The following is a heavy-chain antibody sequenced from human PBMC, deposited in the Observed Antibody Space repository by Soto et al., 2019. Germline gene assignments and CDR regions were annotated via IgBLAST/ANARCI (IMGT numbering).Heavy chain of an antibody. CDR3: ARESDIVVVPAAMGAFAFDI. J-gene: IGHJ3*02. CDR2: IYTSGST. V-gene: IGHV4-4*07. D-gene: IGHD2-2*01. Sequence: SETLSLTCTVSGGSISSYYWSWIRQPAGKGLEWIGRIYTSGSTNYNPSLKSRITISVDTSKNQFSLKLSSVTAADTAVYYCARESDIVVVPAAMGAFAFDIWGQGTMVTVSS. CDR1: GGSISSYY.